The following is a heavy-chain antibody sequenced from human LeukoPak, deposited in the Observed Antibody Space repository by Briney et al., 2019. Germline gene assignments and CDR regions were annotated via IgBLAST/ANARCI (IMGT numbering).Heavy chain of an antibody. D-gene: IGHD3-10*01. CDR1: GYTFTAYY. J-gene: IGHJ4*02. V-gene: IGHV1-2*02. CDR3: ARAYGSGSSYHPDC. Sequence: ASVKVSCKASGYTFTAYYMHWVRQAPGQGLEWMGWINPNSGGTNTSQKFQDRVTLTRDTSINTAYMELSSLRSDDTAVYYCARAYGSGSSYHPDCWGLGTLVTVSS. CDR2: INPNSGGT.